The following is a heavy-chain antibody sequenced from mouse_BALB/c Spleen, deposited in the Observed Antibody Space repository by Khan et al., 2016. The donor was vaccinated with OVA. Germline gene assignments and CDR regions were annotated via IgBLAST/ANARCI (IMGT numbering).Heavy chain of an antibody. CDR1: GFTFSPYS. J-gene: IGHJ3*01. Sequence: VQLKESGGDLVKSGGSLKLSCAASGFTFSPYSMSWVRQTPDKRLEWVATISSDGDYTYYPDSVKGRSNISRDNAKNTLYLQMSSLKSEDTAIYYCATHLTGSFAYWGQGTLVTVSA. CDR2: ISSDGDYT. D-gene: IGHD4-1*01. CDR3: ATHLTGSFAY. V-gene: IGHV5-6*01.